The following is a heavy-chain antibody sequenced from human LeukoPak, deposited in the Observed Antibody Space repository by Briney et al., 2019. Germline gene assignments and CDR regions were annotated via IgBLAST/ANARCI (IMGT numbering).Heavy chain of an antibody. V-gene: IGHV3-53*01. CDR2: IYSGGST. D-gene: IGHD5-18*01. Sequence: PGGSLRLSCAASGFTVSNNRLSWVRQAPGMGLEWVSVIYSGGSTYYADSVKGRFTISRDNSKNTLYLQMNSLRAEDTAVYYCAGNGYSYGYGIDYWGQGTLVTVSS. J-gene: IGHJ4*02. CDR3: AGNGYSYGYGIDY. CDR1: GFTVSNNR.